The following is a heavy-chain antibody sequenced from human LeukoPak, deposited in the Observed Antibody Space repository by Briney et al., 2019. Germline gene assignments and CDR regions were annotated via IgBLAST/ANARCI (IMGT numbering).Heavy chain of an antibody. J-gene: IGHJ5*02. Sequence: PSETLSLTCAVSVGSSSSGGYSWSWIRQPPGKGLEWIGYIYHSGSTYYNPSLKSRVTISVDRSKNQFSLKLSSVTAADTAVYYCARGLLGYCSGGSCSTFDPWGQGILVTVSS. D-gene: IGHD2-15*01. CDR2: IYHSGST. CDR1: VGSSSSGGYS. V-gene: IGHV4-30-2*01. CDR3: ARGLLGYCSGGSCSTFDP.